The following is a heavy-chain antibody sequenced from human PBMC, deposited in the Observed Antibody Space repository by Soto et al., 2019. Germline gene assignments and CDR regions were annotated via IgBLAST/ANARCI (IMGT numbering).Heavy chain of an antibody. CDR2: ISGSGGST. D-gene: IGHD2-15*01. Sequence: GGSLRLSCAASGFTFSSYAMSWVRQAPGKGLEWVSAISGSGGSTYYADSVKGRFTISRDNSKNTLYLQMNSLRAEDTAVYYCAKDPICSGGSCYQNYYYGMDVWGQGTTVTVSS. CDR1: GFTFSSYA. V-gene: IGHV3-23*01. CDR3: AKDPICSGGSCYQNYYYGMDV. J-gene: IGHJ6*02.